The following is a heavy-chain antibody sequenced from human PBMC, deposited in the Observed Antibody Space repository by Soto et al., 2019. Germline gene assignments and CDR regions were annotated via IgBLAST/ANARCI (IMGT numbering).Heavy chain of an antibody. V-gene: IGHV3-23*01. Sequence: GGSLRLSCAASGFTFSSYAMSWVRQAPGKGLEWVSAISGSGGSTYYADSVKGRFTISRDNSKNTLYLQMNSLRAEDTAGYYCAKSIVLMVYAMPIDYWGQGTLVTVSS. CDR2: ISGSGGST. CDR3: AKSIVLMVYAMPIDY. J-gene: IGHJ4*02. D-gene: IGHD2-8*01. CDR1: GFTFSSYA.